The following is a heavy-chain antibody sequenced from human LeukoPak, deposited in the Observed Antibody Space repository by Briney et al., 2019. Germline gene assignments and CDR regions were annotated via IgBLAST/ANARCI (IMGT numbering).Heavy chain of an antibody. CDR3: ARGHGSYYYYMDV. CDR2: INPNSGGT. Sequence: GASVKVSCKASGYTFTGYYMHWVRQAPGQGLEWMGWINPNSGGTNYAQKFQGRVTMTRDTSISTAYMELSRLRSDDTAVYHCARGHGSYYYYMDVWGKGTTVTVSS. J-gene: IGHJ6*03. CDR1: GYTFTGYY. D-gene: IGHD3-10*01. V-gene: IGHV1-2*02.